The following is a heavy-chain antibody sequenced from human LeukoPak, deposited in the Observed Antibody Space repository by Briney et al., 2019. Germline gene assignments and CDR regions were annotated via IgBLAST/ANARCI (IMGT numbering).Heavy chain of an antibody. D-gene: IGHD6-6*01. J-gene: IGHJ4*02. CDR1: GVSSSSSY. V-gene: IGHV4-59*12. CDR3: ARENSSSSLGY. Sequence: SETLSLTCTVSGVSSSSSYWSWIRQPPGKGLEWIGYIFYTGDSNHNPSFKSRVSISLDTSKDQISLKLSSVTAADTAVYYCARENSSSSLGYWGQGTLVTVSS. CDR2: IFYTGDS.